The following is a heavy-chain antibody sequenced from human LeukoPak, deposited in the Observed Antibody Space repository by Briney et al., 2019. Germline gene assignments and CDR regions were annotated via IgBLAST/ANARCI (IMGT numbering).Heavy chain of an antibody. Sequence: AGGSLRLSCAASGFVFTDYYMTWIRQAPGKGLEWVSYITSSGSSKYYADSMKGRFTISRDNAKNSLDLQMKSLRAEDTAVYYCARYSAGQGFWNGYFRSVGDYYYMDVWGKGTTVTVSS. V-gene: IGHV3-11*01. J-gene: IGHJ6*03. D-gene: IGHD3-3*01. CDR2: ITSSGSSK. CDR1: GFVFTDYY. CDR3: ARYSAGQGFWNGYFRSVGDYYYMDV.